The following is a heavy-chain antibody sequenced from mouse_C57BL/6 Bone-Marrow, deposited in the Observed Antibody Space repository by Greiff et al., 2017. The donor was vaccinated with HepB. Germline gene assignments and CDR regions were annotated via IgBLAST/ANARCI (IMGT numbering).Heavy chain of an antibody. Sequence: EVQGVESGEGLVKPGGSLKLSCAASGFTFSSYAMSWVRQTPEKRLEWVAYISSGGDYIYYADTVKGRFTISRDNARNTLYLQMSSLKSEDTAMYYCTRERAAFYYFDYWGQGTTLTVSS. CDR3: TRERAAFYYFDY. J-gene: IGHJ2*01. V-gene: IGHV5-9-1*02. CDR1: GFTFSSYA. D-gene: IGHD3-3*01. CDR2: ISSGGDYI.